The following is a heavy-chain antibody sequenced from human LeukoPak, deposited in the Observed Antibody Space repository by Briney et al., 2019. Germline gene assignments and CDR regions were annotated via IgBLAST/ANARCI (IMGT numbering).Heavy chain of an antibody. CDR3: AELGITMIGGV. CDR2: ISSSSSYI. J-gene: IGHJ6*04. V-gene: IGHV3-21*01. Sequence: GGSLRLSCVGSGFTFSSYSMNWVRQAPGKGLEWVSSISSSSSYIYYADSLKGRVTISRDNAKRSLYLQMNSLRAEDTAVYYCAELGITMIGGVWGKGTTVTISS. D-gene: IGHD3-10*02. CDR1: GFTFSSYS.